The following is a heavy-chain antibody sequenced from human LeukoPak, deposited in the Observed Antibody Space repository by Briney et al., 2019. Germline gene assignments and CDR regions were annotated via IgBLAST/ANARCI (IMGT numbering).Heavy chain of an antibody. CDR1: GYFISRSY. J-gene: IGHJ4*02. V-gene: IGHV4-4*07. CDR2: FYTSGSA. Sequence: SETLSLTCTVSGYFISRSYWSWIRQPAGKGLEWIGRFYTSGSANYNPSLKSRVSMSVDTSKNQLSLKLASVTAADTAVYYCARGGGASPSDYWGQGILVTVSS. D-gene: IGHD2-2*01. CDR3: ARGGGASPSDY.